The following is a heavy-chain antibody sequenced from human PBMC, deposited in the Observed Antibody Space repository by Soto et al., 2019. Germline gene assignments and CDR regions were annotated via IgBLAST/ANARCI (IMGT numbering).Heavy chain of an antibody. J-gene: IGHJ6*02. Sequence: SETLSLTCTVSGGSISSYYWSWIRQPPGKGLEWIGYIYYSGSTNYNPSLKSRVTISVDTSKNQFSLKLSSVTAADTAVYYCARETGRELRYFDCLHSGSYGMDVWCHGTSVSLSS. CDR1: GGSISSYY. CDR2: IYYSGST. CDR3: ARETGRELRYFDCLHSGSYGMDV. V-gene: IGHV4-59*01. D-gene: IGHD3-9*01.